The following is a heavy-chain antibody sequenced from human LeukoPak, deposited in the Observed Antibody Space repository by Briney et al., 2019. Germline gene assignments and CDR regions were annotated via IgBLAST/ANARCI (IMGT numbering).Heavy chain of an antibody. J-gene: IGHJ2*01. Sequence: GGSLRLSCAASGFTLSTYWMHWVRQAPGQGLVWVARINSDGSSTNYADSVKGRFTISRDNAKNTLYLQMNSLRAEDTAVYYCARGQWLVSHWYFDLWGRGTLVTVSS. CDR1: GFTLSTYW. V-gene: IGHV3-74*01. D-gene: IGHD6-19*01. CDR2: INSDGSST. CDR3: ARGQWLVSHWYFDL.